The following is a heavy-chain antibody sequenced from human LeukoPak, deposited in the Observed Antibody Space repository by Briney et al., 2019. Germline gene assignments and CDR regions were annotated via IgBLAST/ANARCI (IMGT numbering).Heavy chain of an antibody. CDR1: GYSVISNC. Sequence: PGGSLRLSCAASGYSVISNCIGWVRQAPGKGPEWVSIIYDDGQTWYADSVKGRFTISRDNSKDMVFLQMNFLRAEDTAVYYCARHKGKNPTERLETWGRGTQVTVSS. V-gene: IGHV3-66*04. CDR3: ARHKGKNPTERLET. CDR2: IYDDGQT. J-gene: IGHJ4*02. D-gene: IGHD5-24*01.